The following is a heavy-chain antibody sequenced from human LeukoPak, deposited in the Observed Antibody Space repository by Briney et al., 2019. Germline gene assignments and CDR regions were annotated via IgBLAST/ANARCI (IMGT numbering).Heavy chain of an antibody. J-gene: IGHJ3*02. D-gene: IGHD3-10*01. Sequence: GRSLRLSCAASGFIFSSYGMHWVRQAPGKGLEWVAVISYDGSNKYYADSVKGRFTISRDNSKNTLYLQMNSLRAEDTAVYYCAKGRWFGEYHDAFDIWGQGTMVTVSS. CDR2: ISYDGSNK. CDR3: AKGRWFGEYHDAFDI. CDR1: GFIFSSYG. V-gene: IGHV3-30*18.